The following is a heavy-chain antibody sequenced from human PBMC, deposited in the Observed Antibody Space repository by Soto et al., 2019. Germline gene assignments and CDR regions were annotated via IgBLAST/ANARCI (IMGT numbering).Heavy chain of an antibody. J-gene: IGHJ4*02. CDR3: ARIGNPDASLYFDD. V-gene: IGHV4-31*03. D-gene: IGHD2-2*01. CDR1: GGSISVGVYY. Sequence: PSETLSLTCTVSGGSISVGVYYWNWIRQLPGKGPEWIGYTYHTGSTYYNPSLESRVTISVDPSKNQFSLRLSSVTAADTAVYYCARIGNPDASLYFDDWGQGTLVTVSS. CDR2: TYHTGST.